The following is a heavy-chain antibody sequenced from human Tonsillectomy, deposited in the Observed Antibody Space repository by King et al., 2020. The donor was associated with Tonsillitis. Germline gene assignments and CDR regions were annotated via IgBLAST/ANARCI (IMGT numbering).Heavy chain of an antibody. CDR2: RKEGGEER. CDR1: GGTWRRGG. D-gene: IGHD5-24*01. J-gene: IGHJ5*02. Sequence: VKLVESGGGLGQPGGSGRREWEAAGGTWRRGGRKGGRKGKGKGREGGGRRKEGGEERDYAGSVKGRFTISRDNSENTLYLQMNSLRAEDTAIYYCVRSGFIDGWHNWFDPWGQGTLVTVSS. V-gene: IGHV3-23*04. CDR3: VRSGFIDGWHNWFDP.